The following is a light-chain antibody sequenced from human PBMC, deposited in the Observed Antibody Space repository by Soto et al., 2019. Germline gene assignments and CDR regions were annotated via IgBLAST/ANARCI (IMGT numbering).Light chain of an antibody. J-gene: IGKJ5*01. V-gene: IGKV3-15*01. Sequence: EIVMTQSPATLSVSPGERATLSCRASQSVSSDLAWYHQKPGQAPRLLIYGASTRATGIPARFSGSGSGTDFTLTFSSLEPEDFAVYYCQQYSNWPITFGQGTRLETK. CDR2: GAS. CDR3: QQYSNWPIT. CDR1: QSVSSD.